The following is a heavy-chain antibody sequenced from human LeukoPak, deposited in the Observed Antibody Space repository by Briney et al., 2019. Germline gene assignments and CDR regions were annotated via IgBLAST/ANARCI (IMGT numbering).Heavy chain of an antibody. CDR3: ARESVAWFGELLYFFSLPHSAFYMDV. V-gene: IGHV3-48*04. D-gene: IGHD3-10*01. J-gene: IGHJ6*03. CDR2: ISISGSSI. CDR1: GFIFSTHS. Sequence: GGSLRLSCAASGFIFSTHSMIWVRQAPGKGLEWVAYISISGSSIYYADAVKGRFTISRDNAKNSLYLQMNSLRAEDTAVYYCARESVAWFGELLYFFSLPHSAFYMDVWGKGTTVTISS.